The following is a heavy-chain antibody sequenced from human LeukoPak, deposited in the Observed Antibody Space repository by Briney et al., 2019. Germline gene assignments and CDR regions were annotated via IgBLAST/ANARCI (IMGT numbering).Heavy chain of an antibody. CDR2: IIPILGIA. J-gene: IGHJ4*02. CDR1: GGTFSSYA. D-gene: IGHD3-22*01. CDR3: ASPAGDSSGYRDH. V-gene: IGHV1-69*04. Sequence: SVKVSCKASGGTFSSYAISWVRQAPGQGLEWMGRIIPILGIANYAQKFQGRVTITADKSTSTAYMELSSLRSEDTAVYYCASPAGDSSGYRDHWGQGTLVTVSS.